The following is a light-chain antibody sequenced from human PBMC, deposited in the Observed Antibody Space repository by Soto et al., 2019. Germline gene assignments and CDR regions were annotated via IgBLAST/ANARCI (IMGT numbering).Light chain of an antibody. V-gene: IGLV2-14*01. J-gene: IGLJ1*01. CDR2: DVS. Sequence: QSVLTQPASVSGSPGQSITISCTGTSIDVGGYNYVSWYQQHPGKAPKLMIYDVSNRPSGVSNRFSGSKSGNTASPTISGLQAEDEADYYCSSYTSSSTSYVFGTGTKVTVL. CDR1: SIDVGGYNY. CDR3: SSYTSSSTSYV.